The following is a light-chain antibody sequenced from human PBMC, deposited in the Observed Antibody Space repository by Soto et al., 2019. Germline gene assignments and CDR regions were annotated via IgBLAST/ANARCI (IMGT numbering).Light chain of an antibody. Sequence: AIQMTQSPSSLSASVGDRITITCRASQEIRNDLGWYQQKPGKAPKLLIYAASNSHSGVPSRFRGSGSCTKFTLTINRLEPEDFANYYCLQDDDYPWTFGLGTKV. J-gene: IGKJ1*01. CDR3: LQDDDYPWT. V-gene: IGKV1-6*02. CDR2: AAS. CDR1: QEIRND.